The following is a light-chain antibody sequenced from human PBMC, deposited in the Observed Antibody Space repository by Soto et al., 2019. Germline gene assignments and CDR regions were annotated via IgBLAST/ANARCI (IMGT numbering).Light chain of an antibody. V-gene: IGKV3-15*01. CDR3: QQYNNWPPLT. Sequence: EIVMTQSPATLSVSPGERVTRSCRASQNINNNLACYQQKPGQAPRLLIYGAYTRATGIPGRFSGSGSGTEFTLTISSLQSEDFAVYYCQQYNNWPPLTFGGGTKVEFK. CDR1: QNINNN. CDR2: GAY. J-gene: IGKJ4*01.